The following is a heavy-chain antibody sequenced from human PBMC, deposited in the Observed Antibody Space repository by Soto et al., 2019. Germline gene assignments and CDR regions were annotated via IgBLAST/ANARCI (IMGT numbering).Heavy chain of an antibody. CDR1: AFTFNNYA. CDR3: AKDSSVTAAGSGGWFDP. V-gene: IGHV3-23*01. D-gene: IGHD6-13*01. Sequence: EVQLLESGGGLVQPGGSLSLSCAASAFTFNNYAMSWVRQAPGKGLEWVSGIGGSGRTTYYADSVKGRFTISRDNSNSTLYLQMNSLGAEDTATYFCAKDSSVTAAGSGGWFDPWGPGTLVIVSS. CDR2: IGGSGRTT. J-gene: IGHJ5*02.